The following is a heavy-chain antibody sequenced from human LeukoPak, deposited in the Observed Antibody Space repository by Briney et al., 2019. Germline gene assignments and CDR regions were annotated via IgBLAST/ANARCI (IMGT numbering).Heavy chain of an antibody. CDR3: ARGGAEIFGDDDAFDI. Sequence: SETLSLTCTVSGCSISSSSYYWVGIRQPPGKGLEGSGSIYYSGSTYYNPSLKSRVTISVDTSKNQFSLKLSSVTAADTAVYYCARGGAEIFGDDDAFDIWGQGTMVTVSS. D-gene: IGHD3-3*01. CDR2: IYYSGST. V-gene: IGHV4-39*07. J-gene: IGHJ3*02. CDR1: GCSISSSSYY.